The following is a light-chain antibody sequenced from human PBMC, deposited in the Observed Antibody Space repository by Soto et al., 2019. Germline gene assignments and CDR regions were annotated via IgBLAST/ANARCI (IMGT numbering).Light chain of an antibody. Sequence: EIVLTQSPGTLSLSPGERAALSCRASQSVSNNYLAWYQQKPGQAPRLLIFGASTRASGVPDRFSGGGSGTEFSLTISSLQSEDFAVYSCQQYKNWPPWTFGRGTKVDIK. J-gene: IGKJ1*01. CDR3: QQYKNWPPWT. CDR2: GAS. CDR1: QSVSNN. V-gene: IGKV3-15*01.